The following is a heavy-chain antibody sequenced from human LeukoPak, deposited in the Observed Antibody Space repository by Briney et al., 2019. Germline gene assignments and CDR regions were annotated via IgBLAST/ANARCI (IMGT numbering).Heavy chain of an antibody. CDR1: GYTFIHYF. J-gene: IGHJ4*02. Sequence: AAVKVSCKASGYTFIHYFIHWVRQAPGQGLEWMGRINSNSGGTEYTQKFQGRVTMTRDTSITTVYMALSSLTSDDTAVYYCARDLSSTSNWELDYWGQGTLVTVSS. CDR3: ARDLSSTSNWELDY. V-gene: IGHV1-2*06. D-gene: IGHD7-27*01. CDR2: INSNSGGT.